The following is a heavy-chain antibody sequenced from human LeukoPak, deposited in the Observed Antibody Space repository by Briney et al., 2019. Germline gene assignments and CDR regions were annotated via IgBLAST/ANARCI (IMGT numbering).Heavy chain of an antibody. J-gene: IGHJ4*02. CDR1: GFTFSSYG. CDR3: ARDAGYCSGGSCYPGQFDY. Sequence: GRSLRLSCAASGFTFSSYGTHWVRQAPGKGLEWVAVIWYDGSNKYYADSVKGRFTISRDNSKNTLYLQMNSLRAEDTAVYYCARDAGYCSGGSCYPGQFDYWGQGTLVTVSS. V-gene: IGHV3-33*01. D-gene: IGHD2-15*01. CDR2: IWYDGSNK.